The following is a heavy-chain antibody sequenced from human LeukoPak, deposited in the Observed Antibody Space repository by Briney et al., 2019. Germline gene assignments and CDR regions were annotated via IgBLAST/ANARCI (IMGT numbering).Heavy chain of an antibody. Sequence: GGSLRLSCAASGFTFSSYWMHWVRQAPGKGLVWVSRIDSDGSSTSYADSVKGRFTISRDNAKNTLYLQMNSLRAEDTAVYYCARVGPAATNWFDPWGQGTRVTVSS. CDR3: ARVGPAATNWFDP. J-gene: IGHJ5*02. D-gene: IGHD2-2*01. CDR2: IDSDGSST. V-gene: IGHV3-74*01. CDR1: GFTFSSYW.